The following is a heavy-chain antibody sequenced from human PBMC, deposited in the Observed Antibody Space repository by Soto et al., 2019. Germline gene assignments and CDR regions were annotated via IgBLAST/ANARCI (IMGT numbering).Heavy chain of an antibody. CDR1: GGSISSGGDS. D-gene: IGHD3-10*01. V-gene: IGHV4-30-2*01. CDR3: ASLSITMVRGVEFDY. J-gene: IGHJ4*02. CDR2: IYHSGST. Sequence: SETLSLTCAVSGGSISSGGDSWSWIRQPPGKGLEWIGYIYHSGSTYYNPSLKSRVTISVDRSKNQFSLKLSSVTAADTAVYYCASLSITMVRGVEFDYWGQGTLVTVSS.